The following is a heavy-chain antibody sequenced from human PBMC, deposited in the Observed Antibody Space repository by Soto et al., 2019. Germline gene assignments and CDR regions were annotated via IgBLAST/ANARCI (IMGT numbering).Heavy chain of an antibody. J-gene: IGHJ3*01. Sequence: EVQLVESGGGLVKPGGSLRLSCAASGFTFSSYSMNWVRQAPGKGLEWVSSISSGSDYIFYADSVKGRFTISRDNAKNSLFLQMNSLTAEDTAVYYCARSPVGDAFNVWRQRTVVTVSS. V-gene: IGHV3-21*01. CDR1: GFTFSSYS. CDR2: ISSGSDYI. CDR3: ARSPVGDAFNV.